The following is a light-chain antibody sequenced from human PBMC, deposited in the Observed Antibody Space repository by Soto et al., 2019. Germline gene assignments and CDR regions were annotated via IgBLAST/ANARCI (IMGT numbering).Light chain of an antibody. V-gene: IGLV1-40*01. J-gene: IGLJ1*01. CDR3: QSYDSSLSGFYV. CDR1: YA. CDR2: ANS. Sequence: YAVNWYQQLPGTVPKLLIYANSDRPSRVPDRFSGSKSGTSASLAITGLQAEDEADYYCQSYDSSLSGFYVFGTGTKLTVL.